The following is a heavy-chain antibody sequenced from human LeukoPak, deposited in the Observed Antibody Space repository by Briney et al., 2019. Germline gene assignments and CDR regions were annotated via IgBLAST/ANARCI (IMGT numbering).Heavy chain of an antibody. J-gene: IGHJ4*02. CDR2: FDPEDGET. CDR3: ATWHGLVGAFHY. V-gene: IGHV1-24*01. D-gene: IGHD1-26*01. Sequence: ASVKVSCKVSGYTLTELSMHWVRQAPGKGLEWMGGFDPEDGETIYAQKFQGRVTMTEDTSTDTAYMELSSLRSEDTAVYYCATWHGLVGAFHYWGQGTLVTVSS. CDR1: GYTLTELS.